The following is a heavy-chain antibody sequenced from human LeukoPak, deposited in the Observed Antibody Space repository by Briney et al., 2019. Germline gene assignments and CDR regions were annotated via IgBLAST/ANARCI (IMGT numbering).Heavy chain of an antibody. D-gene: IGHD4-17*01. Sequence: KPSETLSLTCTVSGGSISSYYWSWIRQPPGKGLEWIGYIYTSGSTNYNPSLKSRVTISGDTSKNQFSLKLSSVTAADTAVYYCARSFARRATVLVNWFDPWGQGTLVTVSS. CDR1: GGSISSYY. V-gene: IGHV4-4*09. CDR3: ARSFARRATVLVNWFDP. CDR2: IYTSGST. J-gene: IGHJ5*02.